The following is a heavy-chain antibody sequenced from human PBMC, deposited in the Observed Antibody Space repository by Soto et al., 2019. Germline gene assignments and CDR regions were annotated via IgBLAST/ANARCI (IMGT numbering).Heavy chain of an antibody. V-gene: IGHV3-74*01. D-gene: IGHD2-8*02. J-gene: IGHJ4*02. CDR2: INMDGTST. CDR3: ARGPRGLYHHDY. CDR1: GFTFSGDW. Sequence: EVQLVESGGGLVQPGGSLRLSCVASGFTFSGDWMHWVRQAAGKGLVWVSRINMDGTSTNYADSVKGRFTISRDNAKNTLYLQMNSLRVDDTAVYYWARGPRGLYHHDYWGQGALVTVS.